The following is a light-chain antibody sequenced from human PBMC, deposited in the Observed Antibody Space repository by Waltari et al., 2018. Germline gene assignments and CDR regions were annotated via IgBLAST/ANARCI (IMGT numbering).Light chain of an antibody. J-gene: IGKJ2*01. V-gene: IGKV1-9*01. Sequence: DIQLTQSPSFLSASVGDRVTIACRASQGISRSLAWYQQKPGKAPKLLIYVASTLQSGVPSRFSGDGSGTEFTLTISSLQPEDSATYYCQQLNSYPRTFGQGTKLEIK. CDR2: VAS. CDR1: QGISRS. CDR3: QQLNSYPRT.